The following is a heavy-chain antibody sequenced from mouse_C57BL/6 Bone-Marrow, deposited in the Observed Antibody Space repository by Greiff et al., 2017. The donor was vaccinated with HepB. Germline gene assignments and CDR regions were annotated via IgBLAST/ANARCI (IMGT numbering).Heavy chain of an antibody. CDR3: ARGTTVVATNWYFDV. V-gene: IGHV3-1*01. D-gene: IGHD1-1*01. CDR1: GYSITSGYD. Sequence: EVKLLESGPGMVKPSQSLSLTCTVTGYSITSGYDWHWIRHFPGNKLEWMGYISYSGSTNYNPSLKSRISITHDTSKNHFFLKLNSVTTEDTATYYCARGTTVVATNWYFDVWGTGTTVTVSS. J-gene: IGHJ1*03. CDR2: ISYSGST.